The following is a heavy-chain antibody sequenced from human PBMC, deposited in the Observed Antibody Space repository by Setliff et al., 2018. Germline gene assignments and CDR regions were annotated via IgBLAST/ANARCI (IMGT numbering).Heavy chain of an antibody. J-gene: IGHJ6*03. CDR3: ARGCAAGACYSDYYYYMDV. V-gene: IGHV4-34*01. CDR2: INHSGST. D-gene: IGHD2-15*01. CDR1: GGSFSGYQ. Sequence: SETLSLTCVVYGGSFSGYQWSWIRQSPGKGLEWIGEINHSGSTNYNPSLKSRVSMSVDTSKNQFSLKLKSVTAADTAMYYCARGCAAGACYSDYYYYMDVWGKGTTVTVSS.